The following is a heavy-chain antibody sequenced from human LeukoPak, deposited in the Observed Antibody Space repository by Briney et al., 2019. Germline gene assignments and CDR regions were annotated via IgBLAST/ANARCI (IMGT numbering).Heavy chain of an antibody. Sequence: ASVKVSCKASGYTFTGYYMHWVRQAPGQGLEWMGWINPNSGGTNYAQKFQGRVTMTRDTSISTAYMELSSLRSEDTAVYYCARGGEIAVADHDYWGQGTLVTVSS. V-gene: IGHV1-2*02. CDR2: INPNSGGT. D-gene: IGHD6-19*01. CDR1: GYTFTGYY. CDR3: ARGGEIAVADHDY. J-gene: IGHJ4*02.